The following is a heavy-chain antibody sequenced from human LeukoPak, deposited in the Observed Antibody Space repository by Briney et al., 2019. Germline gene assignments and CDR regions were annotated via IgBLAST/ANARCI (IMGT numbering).Heavy chain of an antibody. CDR3: ARANYHGSGSYCDY. Sequence: KPGASVKVSCKASGYTFTSYGISWVRQAPGQGLEWMGWISAYNGNTNYAQKLQGRVTMTTDTSTTTAYMKLRSLRSDDTAVYYCARANYHGSGSYCDYWGQGTLVTVSS. D-gene: IGHD3-10*01. CDR1: GYTFTSYG. V-gene: IGHV1-18*01. J-gene: IGHJ4*02. CDR2: ISAYNGNT.